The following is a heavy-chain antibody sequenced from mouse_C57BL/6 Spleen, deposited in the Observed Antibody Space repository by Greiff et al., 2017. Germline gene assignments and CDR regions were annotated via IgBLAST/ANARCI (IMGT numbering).Heavy chain of an antibody. J-gene: IGHJ1*03. CDR2: IYPGDGDT. CDR3: ASVLYYGNCVIYWYFDG. Sequence: QVHVKQSGAELVKPGASVKISCKASGYAFSSYWMNWVKQRPGKGLEWIGQIYPGDGDTNYNGKFKGKATLTADKSSSTAYMQLSSLTSEDSAVYFCASVLYYGNCVIYWYFDGWGTGTTVTVSS. D-gene: IGHD2-1*01. CDR1: GYAFSSYW. V-gene: IGHV1-80*01.